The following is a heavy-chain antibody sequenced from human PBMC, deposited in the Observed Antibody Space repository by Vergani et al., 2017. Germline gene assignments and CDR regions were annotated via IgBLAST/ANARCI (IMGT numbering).Heavy chain of an antibody. V-gene: IGHV1-46*01. J-gene: IGHJ4*02. CDR1: GYTFTSYY. Sequence: QVQLVQSGAEVKKPGASVKVSCKASGYTFTSYYMHWVRQAPGQGLEWMGIINPSGGSTSYSQKFQGRVNMTRDTSTSTVYMELSSLRSEDTAVYYCSRVPGDVLRYFDWLLSLDYWGQGTLVTVSS. CDR3: SRVPGDVLRYFDWLLSLDY. D-gene: IGHD3-9*01. CDR2: INPSGGST.